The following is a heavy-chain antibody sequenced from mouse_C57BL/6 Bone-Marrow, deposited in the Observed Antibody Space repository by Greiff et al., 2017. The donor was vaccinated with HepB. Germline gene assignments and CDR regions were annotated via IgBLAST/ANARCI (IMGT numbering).Heavy chain of an antibody. J-gene: IGHJ1*03. CDR1: GYTFTDYN. D-gene: IGHD1-1*01. Sequence: EVHLVESGPELVKPGASVKMSCKASGYTFTDYNMHWVKQSHGKSLEWIGYINPNNGGTSYNQKFKGKATLTVNKSSSTAYMELRSLTSEDSAVYYCARDYYGSSYWYFDVWGTGTTVTVSS. CDR3: ARDYYGSSYWYFDV. V-gene: IGHV1-22*01. CDR2: INPNNGGT.